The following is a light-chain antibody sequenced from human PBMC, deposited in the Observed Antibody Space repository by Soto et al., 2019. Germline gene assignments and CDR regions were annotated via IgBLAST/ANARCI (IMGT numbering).Light chain of an antibody. CDR3: CSYAASSTWV. Sequence: QSALTQPASVSGSPGQSITISCTGTSSDVGSYNLVSWYQQHPGKAPKLMIYEVSKRPSGVSNRFSGSKSGNTASLTISGLQAEDEAHYYCCSYAASSTWVFGGGTQLTVL. CDR1: SSDVGSYNL. V-gene: IGLV2-23*02. J-gene: IGLJ3*02. CDR2: EVS.